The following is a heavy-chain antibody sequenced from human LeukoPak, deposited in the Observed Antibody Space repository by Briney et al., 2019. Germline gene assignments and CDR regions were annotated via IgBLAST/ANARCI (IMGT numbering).Heavy chain of an antibody. V-gene: IGHV3-23*01. CDR3: AKDQLWRINYYFDY. CDR2: ISGSGGST. J-gene: IGHJ4*02. D-gene: IGHD5-18*01. CDR1: GFTFSSYA. Sequence: GGSLRLSCAASGFTFSSYAMSWVRQAPGKGVEWVSAISGSGGSTYYADSVKGRFTISRDNSKNTLYLQMNSLRAEDTAVYYCAKDQLWRINYYFDYRGQGTLVTVSS.